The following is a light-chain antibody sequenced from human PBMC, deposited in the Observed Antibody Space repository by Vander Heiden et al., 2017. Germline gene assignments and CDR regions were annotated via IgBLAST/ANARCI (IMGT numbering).Light chain of an antibody. Sequence: QSALTQPRSVSVSPGQSATISCTGTSSDVGGFNHVSWYQQHPGNAPKVMIYDVNKRPSGVPYRFSGSKSGNTASLTISGLQAEDEAGYYCCSYAGTNTWLFGGGTKLTVL. CDR2: DVN. CDR3: CSYAGTNTWL. V-gene: IGLV2-11*01. CDR1: SSDVGGFNH. J-gene: IGLJ3*02.